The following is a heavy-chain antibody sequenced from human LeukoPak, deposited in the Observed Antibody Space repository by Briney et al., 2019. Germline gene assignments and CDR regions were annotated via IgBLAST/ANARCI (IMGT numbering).Heavy chain of an antibody. CDR3: VRDVNYSDSSGYYLARPY. CDR2: IKPDGSEK. V-gene: IGHV3-7*01. J-gene: IGHJ4*02. Sequence: PGGSLRLSCAASGFTFSSHWMNWVRQAPGKGLEWVANIKPDGSEKYYVDSVKGRFTISRDNAKKSLHLQMSSLRAEDTAMYYCVRDVNYSDSSGYYLARPYWGQGTLVTVSS. CDR1: GFTFSSHW. D-gene: IGHD3-22*01.